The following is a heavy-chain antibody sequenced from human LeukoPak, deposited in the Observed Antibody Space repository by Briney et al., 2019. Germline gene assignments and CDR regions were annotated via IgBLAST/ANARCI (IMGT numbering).Heavy chain of an antibody. J-gene: IGHJ4*02. Sequence: GGSLRLSCAASGFTVSSNYMSWVRQPPGKGLQWVSVIYSDDTTYYADSVKGRFTISRDNSKNTVYLQMNSLRAEDTAVYYCARTLMTAAGTDYYFDNWGQGTLVTVSS. CDR3: ARTLMTAAGTDYYFDN. CDR1: GFTVSSNY. D-gene: IGHD6-13*01. V-gene: IGHV3-53*01. CDR2: IYSDDTT.